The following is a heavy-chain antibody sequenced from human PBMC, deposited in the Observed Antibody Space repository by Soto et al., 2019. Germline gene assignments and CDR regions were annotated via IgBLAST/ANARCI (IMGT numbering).Heavy chain of an antibody. J-gene: IGHJ6*02. CDR3: ARGRVATITTHYYYYGMDV. CDR2: IIPIFGTA. Sequence: QVQLVQSGAEVKKPGSSVKVSCKASGGTFSSYAISWVRQAPGQGLEWMGGIIPIFGTANYAQKFQGRVTITADESTSTAYMELSSLRSEDTAVYYCARGRVATITTHYYYYGMDVWGQGTTVTVSS. D-gene: IGHD5-12*01. CDR1: GGTFSSYA. V-gene: IGHV1-69*12.